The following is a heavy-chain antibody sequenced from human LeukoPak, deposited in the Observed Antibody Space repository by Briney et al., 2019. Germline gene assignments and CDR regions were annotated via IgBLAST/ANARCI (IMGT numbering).Heavy chain of an antibody. CDR1: GFTFSRHG. Sequence: PGRSLRLSCAPSGFTFSRHGMHWVRQAPGKGQEWVAIISNDGSRKYYAHSVEGRFTISRDNSKNTLYLQMDSLRAEDTAVYYCARDRAWNYFDYWGQGTLVTVSS. CDR3: ARDRAWNYFDY. D-gene: IGHD3-3*01. CDR2: ISNDGSRK. J-gene: IGHJ4*02. V-gene: IGHV3-30*03.